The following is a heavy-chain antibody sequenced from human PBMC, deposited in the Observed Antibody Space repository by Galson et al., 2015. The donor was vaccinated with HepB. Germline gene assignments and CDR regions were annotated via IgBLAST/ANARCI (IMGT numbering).Heavy chain of an antibody. Sequence: SLRLSCAASGFTFSSYAMHWVRQAPGKGLEWVAVISYDGSNKYYADSVKGRFTISRDNSKNALYLQMNSLRAEDTAVYYCARADLSGGYVASRMDYWGQGTLVTASS. CDR1: GFTFSSYA. CDR3: ARADLSGGYVASRMDY. J-gene: IGHJ4*02. D-gene: IGHD5-12*01. CDR2: ISYDGSNK. V-gene: IGHV3-30-3*01.